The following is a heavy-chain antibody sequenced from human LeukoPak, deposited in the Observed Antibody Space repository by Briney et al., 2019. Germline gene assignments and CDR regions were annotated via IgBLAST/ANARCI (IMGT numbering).Heavy chain of an antibody. CDR1: GFTFSGYA. J-gene: IGHJ4*02. CDR2: IGGSGVST. V-gene: IGHV3-23*01. CDR3: AKDRVLVAATGVDY. D-gene: IGHD2-15*01. Sequence: PGGSLRLSCAASGFTFSGYAMSWVRQAPGKGLEWVSGIGGSGVSTYYADSVKGRFTISRDNPKNTLYLQMNSLRAEDTAMYYCAKDRVLVAATGVDYWGQGTRVTVSS.